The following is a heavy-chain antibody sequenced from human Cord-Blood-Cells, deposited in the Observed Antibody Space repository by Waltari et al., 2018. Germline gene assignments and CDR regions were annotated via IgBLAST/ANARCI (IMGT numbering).Heavy chain of an antibody. Sequence: QVQLVESGGGVVQPGRSLRLSCAASGFPFSSSGMHWVRKAPGKGLEWVAVIWYDGSNKYYADSVKGRFTISRDNSKNTLYLQMNSLRAEDTAVYYCARVLAGDQDYYYGMDVWGQGTTVTVSS. D-gene: IGHD7-27*01. CDR3: ARVLAGDQDYYYGMDV. CDR2: IWYDGSNK. V-gene: IGHV3-33*01. J-gene: IGHJ6*02. CDR1: GFPFSSSG.